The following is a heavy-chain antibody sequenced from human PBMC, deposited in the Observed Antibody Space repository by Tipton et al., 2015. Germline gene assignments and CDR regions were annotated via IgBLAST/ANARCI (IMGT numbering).Heavy chain of an antibody. CDR1: GGSISSGRYS. D-gene: IGHD4-17*01. V-gene: IGHV4-30-2*01. Sequence: TLSLTCAVSGGSISSGRYSWNWIRQPPGKGLEWIGYIYNTGSAYYNPSLKSRGSISIDRSKNQFSLNLSSVTAADTAVYYCASFDHNFDDYFFDYWGQGILVTVSS. CDR2: IYNTGSA. CDR3: ASFDHNFDDYFFDY. J-gene: IGHJ4*02.